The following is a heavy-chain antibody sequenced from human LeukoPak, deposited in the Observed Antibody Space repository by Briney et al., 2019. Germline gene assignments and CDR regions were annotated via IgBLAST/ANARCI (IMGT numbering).Heavy chain of an antibody. J-gene: IGHJ5*02. V-gene: IGHV4-39*01. CDR1: GDSVSRSDSY. CDR3: ARHGNYYDTSQSDP. Sequence: SETLSLTCSVSGDSVSRSDSYWDWIRQPPGKGLEWIGTIYYSGRTYYSPSLKSRVTMSVDPSNNQFSLNLRSVTAADAAVYYCARHGNYYDTSQSDPWGQGTLVTVSS. CDR2: IYYSGRT. D-gene: IGHD3-22*01.